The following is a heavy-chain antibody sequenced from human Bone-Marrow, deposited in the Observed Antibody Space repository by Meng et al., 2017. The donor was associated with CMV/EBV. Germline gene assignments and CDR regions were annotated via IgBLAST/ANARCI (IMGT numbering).Heavy chain of an antibody. CDR2: IHYSGST. J-gene: IGHJ4*02. Sequence: SETLSLTCIVSGYSISSGYYWGWIRQPPGKGLEWIGSIHYSGSTYSNPSLKSRVTTSVDTSKNQFSLKLSSVTAADTAVYYCARGGDYWGQVTLVTVSS. CDR3: ARGGDY. V-gene: IGHV4-38-2*02. D-gene: IGHD3-16*01. CDR1: GYSISSGYY.